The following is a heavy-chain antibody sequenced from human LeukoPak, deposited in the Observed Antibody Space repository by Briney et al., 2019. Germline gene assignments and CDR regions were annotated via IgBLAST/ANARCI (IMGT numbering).Heavy chain of an antibody. V-gene: IGHV1-8*03. Sequence: GASVKVSCKTSGYTFTSYDINWVRQATGQGLEWMGWMNPNSGNTGYAQKFQGRVTITRNTSISTAYMELSSLRSEDTAVYYCARFLKTGYWAHYYYFDLWGRGTLVTVSS. J-gene: IGHJ2*01. D-gene: IGHD3-9*01. CDR3: ARFLKTGYWAHYYYFDL. CDR2: MNPNSGNT. CDR1: GYTFTSYD.